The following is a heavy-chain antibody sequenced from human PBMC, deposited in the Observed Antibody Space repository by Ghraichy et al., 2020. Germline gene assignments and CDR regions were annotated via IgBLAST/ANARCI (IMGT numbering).Heavy chain of an antibody. CDR2: ISGSGGST. V-gene: IGHV3-23*01. J-gene: IGHJ5*02. D-gene: IGHD6-13*01. CDR1: GFTFSSYA. CDR3: AKDGRATVIIAAAGINWFDP. Sequence: GGSLRLSCAPSGFTFSSYAMSWVRQAPGKGLEWVSAISGSGGSTYYADSVKGRFTISRDNSKNTLYLQMNSLRAEDTAVYYCAKDGRATVIIAAAGINWFDPWGQGTLVTVSS.